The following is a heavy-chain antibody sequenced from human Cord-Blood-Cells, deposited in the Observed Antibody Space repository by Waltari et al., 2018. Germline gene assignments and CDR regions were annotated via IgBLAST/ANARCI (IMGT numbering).Heavy chain of an antibody. D-gene: IGHD6-19*01. Sequence: EVQLLESGGGLVQPGGSLRLSCAASGFTFSSYAMSWVRQAPGKGLEWVSAISVSDGSTFYADSVKGRFTISRDNSKNTLYLQMNSLRAEDTAVYYCAKYEGSGWFDYWGQGTLVTVSS. CDR3: AKYEGSGWFDY. J-gene: IGHJ4*02. CDR2: ISVSDGST. V-gene: IGHV3-23*01. CDR1: GFTFSSYA.